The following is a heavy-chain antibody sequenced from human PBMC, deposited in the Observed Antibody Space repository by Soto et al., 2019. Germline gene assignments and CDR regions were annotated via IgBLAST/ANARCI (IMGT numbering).Heavy chain of an antibody. CDR3: AQYDFWSGYPPPGWFDP. Sequence: SGPTLVNPTQTLTLTCTFSGFSLSTSGVGVGWIRQPPGKALEWLALIYWNDDKRYSPSLKSRLTITKDTSKNQVVLTMTNMDPVDTATYYCAQYDFWSGYPPPGWFDPWGQGTLVTVSP. V-gene: IGHV2-5*01. J-gene: IGHJ5*02. CDR2: IYWNDDK. D-gene: IGHD3-3*01. CDR1: GFSLSTSGVG.